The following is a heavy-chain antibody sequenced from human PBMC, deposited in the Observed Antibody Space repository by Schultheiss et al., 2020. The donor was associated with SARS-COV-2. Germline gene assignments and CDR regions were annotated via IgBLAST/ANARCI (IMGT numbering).Heavy chain of an antibody. D-gene: IGHD6-19*01. Sequence: GESLKISCAASGFTFSGYGMHWVRQAPGKGLEWVAVISYDGSNKNYADSVKGRFTISRDNSNNTLYLQMSSLRAEDTAVYYCAREGGWYGNWFDPWGQGTLVTVSS. J-gene: IGHJ5*02. CDR2: ISYDGSNK. CDR1: GFTFSGYG. V-gene: IGHV3-30*03. CDR3: AREGGWYGNWFDP.